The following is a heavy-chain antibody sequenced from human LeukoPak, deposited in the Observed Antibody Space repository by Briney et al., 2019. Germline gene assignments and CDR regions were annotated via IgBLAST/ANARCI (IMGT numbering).Heavy chain of an antibody. CDR2: IHRSGST. D-gene: IGHD1-14*01. J-gene: IGHJ4*02. CDR3: AREIVGGFNPGAY. Sequence: SETLSLTCTVSPDSTTSNFWSWVRQPPGKGLEWIGEIHRSGSTNYNPSLQSRVTTSIDRSKNQIALELSSVTAADTAVYYCAREIVGGFNPGAYWGQGTLVTVSS. CDR1: PDSTTSNF. V-gene: IGHV4-4*02.